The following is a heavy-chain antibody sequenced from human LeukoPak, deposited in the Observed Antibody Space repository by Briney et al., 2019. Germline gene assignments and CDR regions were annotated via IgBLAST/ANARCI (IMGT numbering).Heavy chain of an antibody. V-gene: IGHV3-23*01. J-gene: IGHJ4*02. CDR2: ISGSGGST. Sequence: GGSLRLSRAASGFTFSSYAMSWVRQAPGKGLEWVSAISGSGGSTYYADSVKGRFTISRDNAKNSLYLQMNSLRAEDTAVYYRARVTRSYGYGGFDYWGQGTLVTVSS. CDR1: GFTFSSYA. CDR3: ARVTRSYGYGGFDY. D-gene: IGHD5-18*01.